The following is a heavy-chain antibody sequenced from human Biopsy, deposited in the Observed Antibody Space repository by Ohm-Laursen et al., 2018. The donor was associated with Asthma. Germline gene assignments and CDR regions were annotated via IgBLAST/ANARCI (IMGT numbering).Heavy chain of an antibody. V-gene: IGHV3-7*01. Sequence: SLRLSCSAAGFTFGDYWMSWVRQVPGKGLEWVANIKHDGTEKHHVDSLKGRFTISRDNAKNSLYLQMNSLRAEDTAVYYCARTFHFWSPYHAEHYQLWGQGTLVTVPS. CDR1: GFTFGDYW. D-gene: IGHD3-3*02. CDR3: ARTFHFWSPYHAEHYQL. CDR2: IKHDGTEK. J-gene: IGHJ1*01.